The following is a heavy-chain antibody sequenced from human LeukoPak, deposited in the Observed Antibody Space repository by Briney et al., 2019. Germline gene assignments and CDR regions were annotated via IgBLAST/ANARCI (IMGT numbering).Heavy chain of an antibody. CDR3: ARDSGSPSTDGATFDY. V-gene: IGHV1-69*13. Sequence: SVKVSCKASGGTFSSYAISWVRQAPGQGLEWMGGIIPIFGTANYAQKFQGRVTITADESTSTAYMELSSLRSEDTAVYYCARDSGSPSTDGATFDYWGQGTLVTVSS. J-gene: IGHJ4*02. D-gene: IGHD1-26*01. CDR2: IIPIFGTA. CDR1: GGTFSSYA.